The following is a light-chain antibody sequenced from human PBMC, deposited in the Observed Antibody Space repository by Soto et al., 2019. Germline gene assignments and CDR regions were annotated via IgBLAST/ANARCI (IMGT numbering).Light chain of an antibody. Sequence: EIVLTPSPGTLSLSSVERATLSCRASQSVSSSYLAWYQQKPGQAPRLLIYGASSRATGIPDRFSGSGSGTDFTLTISRLEPEDFAVYYCQQYGSSPRTFGQGTKVDIK. CDR1: QSVSSSY. V-gene: IGKV3-20*01. J-gene: IGKJ1*01. CDR3: QQYGSSPRT. CDR2: GAS.